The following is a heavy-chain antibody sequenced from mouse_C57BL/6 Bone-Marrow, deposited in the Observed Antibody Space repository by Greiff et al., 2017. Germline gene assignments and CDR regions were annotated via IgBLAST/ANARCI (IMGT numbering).Heavy chain of an antibody. CDR3: ARSRAQALMDY. V-gene: IGHV1-80*01. CDR1: GYAFSSYW. CDR2: IYPGDGDT. Sequence: VKLQESGAELVKPGASVKISCKASGYAFSSYWMNWVKQRPGKGLEWIGQIYPGDGDTNYNGKFKGKATLTADKSSSTAYMQLRSLTSEDSAVYFCARSRAQALMDYWGQGTSVTVAS. D-gene: IGHD3-2*02. J-gene: IGHJ4*01.